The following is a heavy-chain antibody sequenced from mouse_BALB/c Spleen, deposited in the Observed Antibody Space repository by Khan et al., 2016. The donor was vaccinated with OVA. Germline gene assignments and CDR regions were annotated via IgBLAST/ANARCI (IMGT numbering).Heavy chain of an antibody. CDR1: GYSITSDYA. J-gene: IGHJ4*01. D-gene: IGHD1-1*01. CDR3: ESACSRYNYAMDY. V-gene: IGHV3-2*02. CDR2: ISYSGST. Sequence: EVQLQESGPGLVKPSQSLSLTCTVTGYSITSDYAWNWIRQFPGNKLEWMGYISYSGSTNYNPALKSRISITRDTSKNQFFLQLNSVTTAETATXYGESACSRYNYAMDYWGQGTSVTGAS.